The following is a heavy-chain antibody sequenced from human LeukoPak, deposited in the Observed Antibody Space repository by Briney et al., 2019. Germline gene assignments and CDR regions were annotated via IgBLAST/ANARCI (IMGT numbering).Heavy chain of an antibody. CDR3: ARHKYGDPFDY. CDR1: GGSISSSSYY. Sequence: PSETLSLTCTVSGGSISSSSYYWGWIRQPPGKGLEWIGSIYYSGSTYYSPSLKSRVTISVDTSKNQFSLKLSSVTAADTAVYYCARHKYGDPFDYWGQGTLVTVSS. D-gene: IGHD4-17*01. J-gene: IGHJ4*02. CDR2: IYYSGST. V-gene: IGHV4-39*01.